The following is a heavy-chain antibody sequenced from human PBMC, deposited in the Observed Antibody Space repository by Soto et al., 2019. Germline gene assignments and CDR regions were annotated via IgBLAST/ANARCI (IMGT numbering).Heavy chain of an antibody. CDR1: GYTFTSYY. CDR3: ARRGDRSPSRGAWFDP. J-gene: IGHJ5*02. Sequence: ASVKVSCKASGYTFTSYYMHWVRQAPGQGLEWMGIINPSGGSTSYAQKFQGRVTMTRDTSTSTVYMELSSLRSEDTAVYYCARRGDRSPSRGAWFDPWGQGTLVTVSS. V-gene: IGHV1-46*01. D-gene: IGHD3-10*01. CDR2: INPSGGST.